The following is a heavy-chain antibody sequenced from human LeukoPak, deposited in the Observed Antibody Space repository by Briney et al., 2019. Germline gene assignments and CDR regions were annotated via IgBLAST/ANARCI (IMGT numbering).Heavy chain of an antibody. CDR2: IYYSGST. V-gene: IGHV4-59*08. CDR1: GGSISSYY. CDR3: ARHQGHDFYDSSGYYSFDY. D-gene: IGHD3-22*01. J-gene: IGHJ4*02. Sequence: SETLSLTCTVSGGSISSYYRSWIRQPAGKGLEWIGYIYYSGSTNYNPSLKSRVTISVDTSKNQFSLKLSSVTAADTAVYFCARHQGHDFYDSSGYYSFDYWGQGTLVTVSS.